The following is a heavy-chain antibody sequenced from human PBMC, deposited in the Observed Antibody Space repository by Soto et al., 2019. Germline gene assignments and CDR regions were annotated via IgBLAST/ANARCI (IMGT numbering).Heavy chain of an antibody. CDR1: GYSFTSYW. D-gene: IGHD6-13*01. CDR2: IDPSDSYT. CDR3: AGRVGQQLTTFDY. J-gene: IGHJ4*02. Sequence: GQSLKISGKGSGYSFTSYWISWVRQMPGKGLEWMGRIDPSDSYTNYSPSFQGHVTIPADKSISTAYLQWRSLKASDTAMYYCAGRVGQQLTTFDYWGQGTLVTVSS. V-gene: IGHV5-10-1*01.